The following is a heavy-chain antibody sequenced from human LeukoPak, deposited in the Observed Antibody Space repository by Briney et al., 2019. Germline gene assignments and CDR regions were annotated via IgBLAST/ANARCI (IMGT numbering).Heavy chain of an antibody. CDR3: ARLGYDYLLYYYMDV. Sequence: SETLSLTCAVSRYSISSGYYWSWIRQPPGKGLEWIGSIYHSGSTYYNPSLKSRVTISVDTSKNQFSLKLSSVTAADTAVYYCARLGYDYLLYYYMDVWGKGTTVTVSS. J-gene: IGHJ6*03. CDR1: RYSISSGYY. D-gene: IGHD4-11*01. V-gene: IGHV4-38-2*01. CDR2: IYHSGST.